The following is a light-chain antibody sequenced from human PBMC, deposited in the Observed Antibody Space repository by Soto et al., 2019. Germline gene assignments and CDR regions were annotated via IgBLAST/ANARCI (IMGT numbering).Light chain of an antibody. V-gene: IGLV2-14*01. CDR3: SSYTSSSTPLV. Sequence: QSVLTQPASVSGSPGRSITISCTGNSSDVGGYNYVSWYQQHPGKAPKLMIYDVSNRPSGVSNRFSGSKSGNTASLTISGLHAEDEADYYCSSYTSSSTPLVFGTGTKVTVL. CDR2: DVS. J-gene: IGLJ1*01. CDR1: SSDVGGYNY.